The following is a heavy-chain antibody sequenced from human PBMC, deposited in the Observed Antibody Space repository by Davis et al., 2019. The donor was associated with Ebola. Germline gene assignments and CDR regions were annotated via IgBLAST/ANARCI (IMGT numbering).Heavy chain of an antibody. CDR3: ARPSGSYYGGIYFDY. Sequence: GESLKISCQGSGYSFTKYWIAWVRQMPGRGLEWLGIIYPGDSDTRYDPSFQGQVTISADKSISTAYLQWSSLRATDTAMYYCARPSGSYYGGIYFDYWGQGTLVTVSS. D-gene: IGHD1-26*01. V-gene: IGHV5-51*01. J-gene: IGHJ4*02. CDR2: IYPGDSDT. CDR1: GYSFTKYW.